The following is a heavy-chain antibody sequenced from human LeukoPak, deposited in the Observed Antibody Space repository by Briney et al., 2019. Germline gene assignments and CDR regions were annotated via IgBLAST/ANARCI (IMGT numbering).Heavy chain of an antibody. CDR3: ARVICGGDCYWPTYFDY. J-gene: IGHJ4*02. Sequence: GGSLRLSCAASGFTFSDYYMSWIRQAPGKGLEWVSYISSSSSYTNYADSVKGRFTISRDNDKNSLYLQMNSLRAEDTAVYYCARVICGGDCYWPTYFDYWGPGTLVTVSS. CDR1: GFTFSDYY. D-gene: IGHD2-21*02. V-gene: IGHV3-11*05. CDR2: ISSSSSYT.